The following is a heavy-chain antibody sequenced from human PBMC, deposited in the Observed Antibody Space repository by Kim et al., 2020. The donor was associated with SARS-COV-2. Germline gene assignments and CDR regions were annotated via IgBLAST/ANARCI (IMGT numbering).Heavy chain of an antibody. CDR2: IYYSGST. J-gene: IGHJ4*01. V-gene: IGHV4-59*01. Sequence: SETLSLTCTVSGGSISSYYWSWIRQPPGKGLEWIGYIYYSGSTNYNPSLKSRVIISVDTSKNQFSLKLISVPAADTAVYYCSADYYDSSGDYFGFDYWG. D-gene: IGHD3-22*01. CDR1: GGSISSYY. CDR3: SADYYDSSGDYFGFDY.